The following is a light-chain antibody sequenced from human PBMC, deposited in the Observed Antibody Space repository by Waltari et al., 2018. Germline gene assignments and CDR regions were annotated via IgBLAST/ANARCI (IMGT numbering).Light chain of an antibody. CDR1: QSVSTS. CDR3: QHRNNGPPWT. Sequence: EVVLAQSPATLSLSPGETATLSCRASQSVSTSLAWYQQKPGQAPRLLIYDASNRATGIPARFSGSGSGTDFTLTISSLEPEYFAVYYCQHRNNGPPWTFGQGTKVDIK. V-gene: IGKV3-11*01. CDR2: DAS. J-gene: IGKJ1*01.